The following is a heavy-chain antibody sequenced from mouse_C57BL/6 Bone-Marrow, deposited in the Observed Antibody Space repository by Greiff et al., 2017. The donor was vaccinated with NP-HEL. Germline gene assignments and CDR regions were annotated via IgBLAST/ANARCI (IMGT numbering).Heavy chain of an antibody. CDR3: TGLGSSPWYFDV. D-gene: IGHD1-1*01. J-gene: IGHJ1*03. Sequence: EVKLEESGGGLVQPGGSMKLSCVASGFTFSNYWMNWVRQSPEKGLEWVAQIRLKSDNYATHYAESVKGRFTISRDDSKSSVYLQMNNLRAEDTGIYYCTGLGSSPWYFDVWGTGTTVTVSS. V-gene: IGHV6-3*01. CDR1: GFTFSNYW. CDR2: IRLKSDNYAT.